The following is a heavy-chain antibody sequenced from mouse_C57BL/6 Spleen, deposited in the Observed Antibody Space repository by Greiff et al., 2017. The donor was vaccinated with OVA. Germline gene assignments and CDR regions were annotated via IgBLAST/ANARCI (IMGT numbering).Heavy chain of an antibody. D-gene: IGHD5-1*01. V-gene: IGHV1-53*01. CDR3: ARGEYSYYYAMGY. CDR2: INPSNGGT. J-gene: IGHJ4*01. Sequence: QVQLQQPGTELVKPGASVKLSCKASGYTFTSYWMHWVKQRPGQGLEWIGNINPSNGGTKYNAKFKSKATLTVDKSSITAYMQLSSLTSEDSSVYYCARGEYSYYYAMGYWGQGTSVTVSS. CDR1: GYTFTSYW.